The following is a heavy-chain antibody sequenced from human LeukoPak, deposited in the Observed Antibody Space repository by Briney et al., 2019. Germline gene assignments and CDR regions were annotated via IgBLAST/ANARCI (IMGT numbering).Heavy chain of an antibody. CDR3: VRRYMTTSAEDFDY. CDR2: ISSSSYI. Sequence: GGSLRLSCVASGFIFSNYAMSWVRQAPGKGLEWVSSISSSSYIYYADSVKGRFTISRDNAKNSLYLQMNSLRAEDTAVYYCVRRYMTTSAEDFDYWGQGTLVTVSS. J-gene: IGHJ4*02. CDR1: GFIFSNYA. V-gene: IGHV3-21*01. D-gene: IGHD4-11*01.